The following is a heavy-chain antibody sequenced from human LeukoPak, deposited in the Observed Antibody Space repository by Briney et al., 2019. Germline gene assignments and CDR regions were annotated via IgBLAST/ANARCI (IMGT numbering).Heavy chain of an antibody. CDR2: IYPNSGGT. V-gene: IGHV1-2*02. D-gene: IGHD6-19*01. Sequence: ASVKVSCKASGYTFTGYYMHWVRQAPGQGLEWMGWIYPNSGGTNYAQKFQGRVTMTRDTSISTAYMELSRLRSDDTAVYYCAREAVIAVAVNWFDPWGQGTLVTVSS. CDR3: AREAVIAVAVNWFDP. J-gene: IGHJ5*02. CDR1: GYTFTGYY.